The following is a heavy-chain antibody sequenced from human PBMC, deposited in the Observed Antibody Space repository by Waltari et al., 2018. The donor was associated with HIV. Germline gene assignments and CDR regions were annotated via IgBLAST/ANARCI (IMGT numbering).Heavy chain of an antibody. CDR3: VRDDPGYVPIDY. J-gene: IGHJ4*02. V-gene: IGHV3-21*04. D-gene: IGHD3-16*01. CDR1: GFDFSQYS. CDR2: LRRATFEL. Sequence: EVYLVQSGGGRVKPGDSLRLSCEGSGFDFSQYSMNWVRQTPTKVLAWVASLRRATFELDYGDSVRGRVTISRDNAQSSRFLQMDNLREDDTGTYYCVRDDPGYVPIDYWGQGTLVIVSS.